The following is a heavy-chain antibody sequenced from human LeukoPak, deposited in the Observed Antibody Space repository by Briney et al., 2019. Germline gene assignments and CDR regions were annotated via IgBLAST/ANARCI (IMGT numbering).Heavy chain of an antibody. CDR2: ISAYNGNT. J-gene: IGHJ4*02. Sequence: ASVKVSCKSSGYIFTSYDIYWVRQATGQGLEWMGWISAYNGNTNYAQKLQGRVTMTTDTSTSTAYMELRSLRSDDTAVYYCARDLGIVVVPAAIGPMGYWGQGTLVTVSS. CDR1: GYIFTSYD. V-gene: IGHV1-18*01. D-gene: IGHD2-2*03. CDR3: ARDLGIVVVPAAIGPMGY.